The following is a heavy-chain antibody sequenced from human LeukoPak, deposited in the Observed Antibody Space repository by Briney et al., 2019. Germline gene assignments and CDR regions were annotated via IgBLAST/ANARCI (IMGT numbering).Heavy chain of an antibody. V-gene: IGHV3-23*01. Sequence: QSGGSLRLSCAASGFTFSSFEMSWVRQAPGKGLEWVSRISGSGGSTYYTDSVKGRFTISRDNSKNTLYLQMNSLRAEDTALYYCATPHTGPGGGSGYPPHYWGQGTLVTVSS. D-gene: IGHD3-3*01. CDR1: GFTFSSFE. J-gene: IGHJ4*02. CDR2: ISGSGGST. CDR3: ATPHTGPGGGSGYPPHY.